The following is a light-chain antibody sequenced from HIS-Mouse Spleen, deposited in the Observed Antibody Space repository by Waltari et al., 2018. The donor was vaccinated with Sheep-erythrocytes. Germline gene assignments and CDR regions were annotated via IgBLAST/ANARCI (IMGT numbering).Light chain of an antibody. CDR1: SSDVGGYNY. CDR3: CSYAGSYNHV. Sequence: QSALTQPRSVSGSPGQSVAISCTGTSSDVGGYNYVSWYQQHPGKAPILLIYDVSKRPCGVPVRFSGSKSGNTASLTISGLQAEDEADYYCCSYAGSYNHVFATGTKVTVL. CDR2: DVS. V-gene: IGLV2-11*01. J-gene: IGLJ1*01.